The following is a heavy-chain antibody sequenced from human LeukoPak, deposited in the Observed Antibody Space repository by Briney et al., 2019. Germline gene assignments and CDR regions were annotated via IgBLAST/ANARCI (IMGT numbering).Heavy chain of an antibody. CDR2: INTNTGNP. D-gene: IGHD6-19*01. CDR1: GYTFTGYY. V-gene: IGHV7-4-1*02. CDR3: ARDVAGTAGNWFDP. Sequence: ASVKVSCKASGYTFTGYYMHWVRQAPGQGLEWMGWINTNTGNPTYAQGFTGRFVFSLDTSVSTAYLQISSLKAEDTAVYYCARDVAGTAGNWFDPWGQGTLVTVSS. J-gene: IGHJ5*02.